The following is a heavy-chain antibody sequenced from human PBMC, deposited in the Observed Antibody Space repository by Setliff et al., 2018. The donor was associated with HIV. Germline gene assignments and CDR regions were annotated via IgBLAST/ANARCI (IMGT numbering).Heavy chain of an antibody. V-gene: IGHV1-46*01. D-gene: IGHD4-4*01. CDR2: INPSGGST. CDR3: ARDAFDYTAYYYSYMDV. J-gene: IGHJ6*03. Sequence: RASVKVSCKASGYTFTNYYIHWVRQAPGQGLEWMGIINPSGGSTTYAQKFQGRVTXTRDTSTSTVYMELSSLRSDDTAVYYCARDAFDYTAYYYSYMDVWGKGTTVTVSS. CDR1: GYTFTNYY.